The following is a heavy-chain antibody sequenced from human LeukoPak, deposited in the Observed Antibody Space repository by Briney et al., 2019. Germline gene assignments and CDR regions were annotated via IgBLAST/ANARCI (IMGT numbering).Heavy chain of an antibody. CDR1: GYTFTSYD. J-gene: IGHJ4*02. D-gene: IGHD3-10*01. V-gene: IGHV1-8*01. CDR2: MNPNSGNT. CDR3: ARVRHGSGSYYFDY. Sequence: ASVKVSCKASGYTFTSYDINWVRQATGQGLEWMGRMNPNSGNTGYARKFQGRVTMTRNTSISTAYMELSSLRSEDTAVYYCARVRHGSGSYYFDYWGQGTLVTVSS.